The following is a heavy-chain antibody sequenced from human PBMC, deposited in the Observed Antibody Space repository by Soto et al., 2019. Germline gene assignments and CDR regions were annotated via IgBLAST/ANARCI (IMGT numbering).Heavy chain of an antibody. CDR1: GGSFSGYY. V-gene: IGHV4-34*01. CDR2: INHSGST. D-gene: IGHD1-26*01. CDR3: ARGLFAVGAAGYYFDY. J-gene: IGHJ4*02. Sequence: QVQLQQWGAGLLKPSETLSLTCAVYGGSFSGYYWSWIRQPPGKGLEWIGEINHSGSTNYNPSLKSRVTISGDTSKNQFSLQLSSVTAADTAVYYCARGLFAVGAAGYYFDYWGQGTLVTVSS.